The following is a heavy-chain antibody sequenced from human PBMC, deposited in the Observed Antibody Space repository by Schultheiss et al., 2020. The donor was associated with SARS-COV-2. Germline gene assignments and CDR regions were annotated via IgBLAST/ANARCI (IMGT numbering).Heavy chain of an antibody. V-gene: IGHV4-30-2*01. CDR1: GGSISSGGYS. CDR2: IYHSGST. J-gene: IGHJ3*02. D-gene: IGHD6-13*01. CDR3: AAQQQLVLYAFDI. Sequence: SETLSLTCAVSGGSISSGGYSWSWIRQPPGKGLEWIGYIYHSGSTNYNPSLKSRVTISVDTSKNQFSLKLSSVTAADTAVYYCAAQQQLVLYAFDIWGQGTMVTVSS.